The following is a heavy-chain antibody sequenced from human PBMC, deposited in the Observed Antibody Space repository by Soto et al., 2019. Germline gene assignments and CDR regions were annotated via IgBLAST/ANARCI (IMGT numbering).Heavy chain of an antibody. D-gene: IGHD3-3*01. J-gene: IGHJ4*02. V-gene: IGHV1-3*05. Sequence: QVQLVQSGAEEKKPGASVKLSCKASGYTFTSFSMHWVRQAPGQRLEWMGWINEGNGNTKYSQKFQDRVTITRDTSARTVYIELSSLRSEDTAVYYCYRHDYFLGGDYWGQGTLVTVSS. CDR3: YRHDYFLGGDY. CDR1: GYTFTSFS. CDR2: INEGNGNT.